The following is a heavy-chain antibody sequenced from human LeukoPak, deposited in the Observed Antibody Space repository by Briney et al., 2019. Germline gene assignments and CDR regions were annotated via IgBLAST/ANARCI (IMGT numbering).Heavy chain of an antibody. D-gene: IGHD1-26*01. CDR1: GYTFTDFY. J-gene: IGHJ4*02. V-gene: IGHV1-2*02. CDR3: ATSGRSWPDY. CDR2: INPNSGGT. Sequence: GASVKVSCNASGYTFTDFYMQWVRQAPGQGLEWMGWINPNSGGTNYAQKFQGRVTMTRDTSISTAYMELSSLRSDDTGVYYCATSGRSWPDYWGQETLVTVSS.